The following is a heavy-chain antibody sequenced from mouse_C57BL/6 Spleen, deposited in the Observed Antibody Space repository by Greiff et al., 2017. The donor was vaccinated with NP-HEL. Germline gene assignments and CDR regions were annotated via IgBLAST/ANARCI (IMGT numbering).Heavy chain of an antibody. D-gene: IGHD2-3*01. CDR1: GFNITDYY. Sequence: VQLKQSGAELVKPGASVKLSCTASGFNITDYYMHWVKQRPEQGLEWIGRIDPEDGETKYAPKFQGKATITADTSSNTASLQLSSLTSEDTAVYYCARRDGYLAWFAYWGQGTLVTVSA. V-gene: IGHV14-2*01. CDR2: IDPEDGET. J-gene: IGHJ3*01. CDR3: ARRDGYLAWFAY.